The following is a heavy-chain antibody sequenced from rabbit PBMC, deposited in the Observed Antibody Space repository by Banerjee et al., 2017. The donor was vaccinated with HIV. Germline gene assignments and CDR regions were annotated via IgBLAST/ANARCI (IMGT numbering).Heavy chain of an antibody. J-gene: IGHJ4*01. CDR1: GFSFSSSYW. CDR3: ARDPAGGYFAYNL. V-gene: IGHV1S45*01. Sequence: QEQLVESGGGLVQPEGSLTLTCTASGFSFSSSYWMCWVRQAPGKGLEWIGCIGTGGGSTYYASWAKGRFTISKTSSTTVTLQLTSLTAADTATYFCARDPAGGYFAYNLWGPGTLVTVS. D-gene: IGHD1-1*01. CDR2: IGTGGGST.